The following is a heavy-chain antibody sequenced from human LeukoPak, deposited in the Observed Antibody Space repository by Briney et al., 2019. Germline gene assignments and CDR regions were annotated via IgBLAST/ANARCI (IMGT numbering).Heavy chain of an antibody. CDR1: GDSISSGGYS. J-gene: IGHJ6*03. Sequence: PSETLSLTCTVSGDSISSGGYSWHWIRQPPGKELEWIGYIYNSGSTSYKSSLRSRLSMSVDTSKKQFSLRLSSVTAADTAVYYCARRTMVRGVILAYGYMDVWGKGTTVTISS. V-gene: IGHV4-30-4*07. CDR2: IYNSGST. D-gene: IGHD3-10*01. CDR3: ARRTMVRGVILAYGYMDV.